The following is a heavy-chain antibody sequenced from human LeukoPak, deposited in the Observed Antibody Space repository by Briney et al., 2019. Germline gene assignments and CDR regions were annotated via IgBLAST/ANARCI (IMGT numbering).Heavy chain of an antibody. CDR2: INQDGSEK. CDR1: GFAFSSYW. V-gene: IGHV3-7*01. D-gene: IGHD1-26*01. Sequence: GGSLRLSCSASGFAFSSYWMSWVRQAPGRGLEWVANINQDGSEKYYADSVKGRFTISRDNSKNTLYLQMNSLRAEDTAVYYCAKDQTPYSGSYYDYWGQGTLVTVSS. CDR3: AKDQTPYSGSYYDY. J-gene: IGHJ4*02.